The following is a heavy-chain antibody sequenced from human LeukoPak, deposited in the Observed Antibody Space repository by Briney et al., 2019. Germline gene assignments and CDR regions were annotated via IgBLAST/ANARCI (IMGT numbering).Heavy chain of an antibody. CDR3: ARGRYAAGQFDY. J-gene: IGHJ4*02. D-gene: IGHD6-13*01. V-gene: IGHV4-59*01. CDR1: GGSISSYY. CDR2: IYYSGST. Sequence: SETLSLTCTVSGGSISSYYWSWIRQPPGKGLEWIRYIYYSGSTNYNPSLKSRVTISVDTSKNQFSLKLSSVTAADTAVYYCARGRYAAGQFDYWGQGTLVTVSS.